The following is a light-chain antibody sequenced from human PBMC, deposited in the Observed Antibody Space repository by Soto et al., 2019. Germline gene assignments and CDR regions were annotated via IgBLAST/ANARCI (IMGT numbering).Light chain of an antibody. Sequence: ELVMTQSPATLSVSPGERATLSCRASQSVRSSFLAWYQQTPGQAPSLLIYGASTRDTGIPDRFSGSGSGTEGTLTINSLQSEDFAVYYCQQYSNWPLTFGGGTKVDI. CDR2: GAS. CDR3: QQYSNWPLT. CDR1: QSVRSSF. J-gene: IGKJ4*01. V-gene: IGKV3-15*01.